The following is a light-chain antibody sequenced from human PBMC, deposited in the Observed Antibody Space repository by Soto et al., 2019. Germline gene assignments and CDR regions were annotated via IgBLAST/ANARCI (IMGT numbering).Light chain of an antibody. V-gene: IGLV1-36*01. Sequence: QAVVTQPPSVSEAPGQRIAISCSGSSSNIGTNAVTWYQHLPGKAPKVLIHYDNLLPSGVSDRFSGSRYGTSASLAISRVQSADEADYYCAAWDDSLNAYVFGTWTKVTVL. CDR1: SSNIGTNA. J-gene: IGLJ1*01. CDR2: YDN. CDR3: AAWDDSLNAYV.